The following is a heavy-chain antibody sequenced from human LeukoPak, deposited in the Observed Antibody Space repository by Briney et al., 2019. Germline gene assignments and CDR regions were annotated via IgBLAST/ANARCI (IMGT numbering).Heavy chain of an antibody. CDR2: ISYDGSNK. D-gene: IGHD2-8*02. Sequence: SGGSLRLSCAASGFTFSSYGMHWVRQAPGKGLEWVAVISYDGSNKYYADSVKGRFTISRDNSKNTLYLQMNSLRAEDTAVYYCARGSSARFTGPEYWGHGTLVTVSS. V-gene: IGHV3-30*03. CDR1: GFTFSSYG. J-gene: IGHJ4*01. CDR3: ARGSSARFTGPEY.